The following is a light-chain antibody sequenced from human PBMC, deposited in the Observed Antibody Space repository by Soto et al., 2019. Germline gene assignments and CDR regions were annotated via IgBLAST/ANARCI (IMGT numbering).Light chain of an antibody. CDR1: QSIARD. J-gene: IGKJ4*01. Sequence: DIQMTQSPSSLPASVGDRVTMTCRARQSIARDLNWYQQKVGKGPKLLIYATSSLKSGVPSRFSGSGSGTDFTLTISSLQPEDFATYYCQQSYSTPLIFGGGTKVEIK. V-gene: IGKV1-39*01. CDR3: QQSYSTPLI. CDR2: ATS.